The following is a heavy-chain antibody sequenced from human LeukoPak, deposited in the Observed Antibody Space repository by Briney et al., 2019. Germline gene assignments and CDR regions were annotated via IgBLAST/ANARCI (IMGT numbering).Heavy chain of an antibody. CDR1: GFTFSSCA. D-gene: IGHD1/OR15-1a*01. V-gene: IGHV3-30*01. CDR2: ISYDGSNK. J-gene: IGHJ4*02. Sequence: PGGSLRLSCAASGFTFSSCAMHWVRQAPGKGLEWVAVISYDGSNKYYADSVKGRFTISRDNSKNTLYLQMNSLRAEDTAVYYCARGEHGYWGQGTLVTVSS. CDR3: ARGEHGY.